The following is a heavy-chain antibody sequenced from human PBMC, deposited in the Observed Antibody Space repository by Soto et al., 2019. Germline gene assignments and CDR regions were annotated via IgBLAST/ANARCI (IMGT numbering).Heavy chain of an antibody. CDR2: INPNGGST. CDR1: GYTFTNYY. CDR3: ARGLAAGDY. V-gene: IGHV1-46*01. J-gene: IGHJ4*02. Sequence: QVQLVQSGAEVKKPGASVKLSCKASGYTFTNYYIHWVRQAPGQGLEWMAIINPNGGSTNYAQKFQGRATLTRDTSTSTVYMDLSSLKSEDTAVYYCARGLAAGDYWGQGTLVTVSS. D-gene: IGHD6-13*01.